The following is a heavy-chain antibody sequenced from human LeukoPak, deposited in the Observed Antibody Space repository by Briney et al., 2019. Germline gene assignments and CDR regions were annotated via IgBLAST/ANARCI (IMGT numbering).Heavy chain of an antibody. CDR2: IYPGDSDT. CDR1: GYSFTTYW. J-gene: IGHJ4*02. V-gene: IGHV5-51*01. D-gene: IGHD6-13*01. CDR3: ARQQAYSSSRYFDY. Sequence: GESLKISCEGSGYSFTTYWIGWVRQMPVKGLEWMGIIYPGDSDTRYSPSFQGQVTISADKSISTAYLQWSSLKASDTAMYYCARQQAYSSSRYFDYWGQGTLVTVSS.